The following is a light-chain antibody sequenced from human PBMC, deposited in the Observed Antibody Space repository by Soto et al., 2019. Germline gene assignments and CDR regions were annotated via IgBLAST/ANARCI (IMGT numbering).Light chain of an antibody. V-gene: IGKV3-15*01. Sequence: EIVMTQSPGPLSVSPGERATLSCRASESVSSNLAWYQQKPGQAPSLLIYGASTRAAGVPVRFSGSGSGTEFTLTISSLQSEDFAFYYCQQYNYWPRTFGQGTKVEIK. CDR2: GAS. CDR1: ESVSSN. J-gene: IGKJ1*01. CDR3: QQYNYWPRT.